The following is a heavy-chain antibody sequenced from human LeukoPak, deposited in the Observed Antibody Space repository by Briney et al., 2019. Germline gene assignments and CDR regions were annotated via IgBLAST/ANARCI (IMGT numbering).Heavy chain of an antibody. CDR1: GDSISSSSYY. V-gene: IGHV4-39*01. J-gene: IGHJ3*02. D-gene: IGHD2-15*01. CDR3: ARLGYCSGGSCEWGEGAFDI. Sequence: SETLSLTCTVSGDSISSSSYYWGWIRQPPGKGLEWIGSIYYSGSTYYNPSLKSRVTISVDTSKDQFSLKLSSVTAADTAVYYCARLGYCSGGSCEWGEGAFDIWGQGTMVTVSS. CDR2: IYYSGST.